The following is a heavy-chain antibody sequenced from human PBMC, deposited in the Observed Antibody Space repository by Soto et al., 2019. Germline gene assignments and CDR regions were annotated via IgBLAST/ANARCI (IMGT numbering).Heavy chain of an antibody. CDR1: GFTFSNAW. V-gene: IGHV3-15*01. CDR2: IKIKTDGGTT. CDR3: TTPNMTQAN. Sequence: GGSLRLSCAASGFTFSNAWMSWVRQAPGKGLEWVGRIKIKTDGGTTDYAAPVKGRFTISRDDSKNTLYLQMNSLKTGDTAVYYCTTPNMTQANWGQGTLVTVSS. J-gene: IGHJ4*02.